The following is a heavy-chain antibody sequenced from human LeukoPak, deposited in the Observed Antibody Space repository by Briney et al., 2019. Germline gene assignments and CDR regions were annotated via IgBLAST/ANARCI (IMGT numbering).Heavy chain of an antibody. J-gene: IGHJ3*02. CDR3: ARAGYYYDSSGPIGAPFDI. CDR1: GGSISSYY. CDR2: IYYSGST. Sequence: SETLSLTCTVSGGSISSYYWSWIRQPPGKGLEWIGYIYYSGSTNYNPSLKSRVTISVDTSKNQFSLKLSSVTAADTAVYYCARAGYYYDSSGPIGAPFDIWGQGTMVTVSS. V-gene: IGHV4-59*01. D-gene: IGHD3-22*01.